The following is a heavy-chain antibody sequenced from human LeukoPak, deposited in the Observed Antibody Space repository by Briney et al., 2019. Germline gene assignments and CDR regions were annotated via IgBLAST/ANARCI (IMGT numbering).Heavy chain of an antibody. CDR1: GFTFSNAW. J-gene: IGHJ4*02. V-gene: IGHV3-15*01. CDR2: IKSKTDGGTT. D-gene: IGHD1-26*01. CDR3: TTDYGGQWEPTGAFDI. Sequence: GGSLRLSCAASGFTFSNAWMSWVRQAPGMGLEWVGRIKSKTDGGTTDYAAPVKGRFTISRDDSKNTLYLQMNSLKTEDTAVYYCTTDYGGQWEPTGAFDIWGQGTLVTVSS.